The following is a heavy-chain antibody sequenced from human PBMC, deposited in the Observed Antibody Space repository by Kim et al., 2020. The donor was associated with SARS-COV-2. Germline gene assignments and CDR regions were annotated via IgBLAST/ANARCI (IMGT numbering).Heavy chain of an antibody. CDR2: ISSGGGST. J-gene: IGHJ4*02. CDR1: GFTFSSYA. Sequence: GGSLRLSCAASGFTFSSYAMSWVRQAPGEGLEWVSAISSGGGSTYYTDSVNGRFTISRDNSKNTVYLQMNSLRAEDTAVYYCASTMVWGVLRFYYWGQRT. V-gene: IGHV3-23*01. D-gene: IGHD3-10*01. CDR3: ASTMVWGVLRFYY.